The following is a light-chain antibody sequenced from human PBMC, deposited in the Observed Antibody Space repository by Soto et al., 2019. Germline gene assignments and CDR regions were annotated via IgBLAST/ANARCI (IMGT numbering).Light chain of an antibody. CDR2: AAS. V-gene: IGKV1-5*01. CDR1: QSISTW. Sequence: EIKVTHSPSTVSATVGDRVTITCRASQSISTWLAWYQQKPGKAPKPLIYAASSLQSGVPSRFSGSGSGTDFTLTISSLQPEDFATYYCQQLHDYPITFGQRTRPEI. CDR3: QQLHDYPIT. J-gene: IGKJ5*01.